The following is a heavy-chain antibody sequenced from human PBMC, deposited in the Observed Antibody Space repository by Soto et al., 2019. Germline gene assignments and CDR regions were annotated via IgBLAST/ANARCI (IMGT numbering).Heavy chain of an antibody. D-gene: IGHD3-3*01. Sequence: QVQLQQWGAGLLKPSETLSLTCAVYGGSFSGYYWSWIRQPTGKGVEWIGEINHSGRTNYNPSLKSRVTISVDTSKSQFSLKLSSVTSADTAVYYCARGGGRFLEWLVWWRWGSGYYYFAYWGQGTLVTVSS. CDR2: INHSGRT. J-gene: IGHJ4*02. V-gene: IGHV4-34*01. CDR3: ARGGGRFLEWLVWWRWGSGYYYFAY. CDR1: GGSFSGYY.